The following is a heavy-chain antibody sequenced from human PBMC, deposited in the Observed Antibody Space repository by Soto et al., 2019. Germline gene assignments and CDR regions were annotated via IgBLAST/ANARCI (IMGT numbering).Heavy chain of an antibody. CDR2: ISGGGSTT. D-gene: IGHD6-13*01. V-gene: IGHV3-23*01. CDR1: GFTFSSYA. CDR3: ARDKAAGGTISRYFQD. Sequence: EVQLLESGGGLVQPEGSLRLSCEASGFTFSSYAMSWVRQAPGKGLEWVSGISGGGSTTYYADSVKGRFPISRDNSKNTLYLQVNSLRAEDTAVYYCARDKAAGGTISRYFQDWGQGTLVTVSS. J-gene: IGHJ1*01.